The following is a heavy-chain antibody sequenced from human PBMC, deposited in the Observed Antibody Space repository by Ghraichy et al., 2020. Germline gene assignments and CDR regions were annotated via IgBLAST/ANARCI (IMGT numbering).Heavy chain of an antibody. CDR2: ISWNSGSI. D-gene: IGHD2-2*01. J-gene: IGHJ6*02. CDR1: GFTFDDYA. Sequence: GGSLRLSCAASGFTFDDYAMHWVRQAPGKGLEWVSGISWNSGSIGYADSVKGRFTISRDNAKNSLYLQMNSLRAEDTALYYCAKDGGVFCSSTSCSVPYYYSGRYGMDVWGQGTTVTVSS. CDR3: AKDGGVFCSSTSCSVPYYYSGRYGMDV. V-gene: IGHV3-9*01.